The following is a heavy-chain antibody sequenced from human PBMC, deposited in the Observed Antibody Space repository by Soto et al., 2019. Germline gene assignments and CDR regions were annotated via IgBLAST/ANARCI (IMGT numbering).Heavy chain of an antibody. J-gene: IGHJ5*02. Sequence: QVHLQQWGAGLLRPSETLSLTCAVYGESFIGYYWTWIRQPPGKGLEWIGEINHRGSTNYNPSLKSRVTMSIDTSKDPFSLKLSSVPAADTSVYYCARTDIVTTNWFDPWGQGTLVTVSA. CDR2: INHRGST. V-gene: IGHV4-34*02. D-gene: IGHD5-12*01. CDR3: ARTDIVTTNWFDP. CDR1: GESFIGYY.